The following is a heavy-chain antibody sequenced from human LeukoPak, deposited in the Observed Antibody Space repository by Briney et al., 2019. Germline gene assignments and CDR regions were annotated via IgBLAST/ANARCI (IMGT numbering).Heavy chain of an antibody. CDR1: GYTFTSYD. CDR2: MNPNSGNT. D-gene: IGHD6-19*01. J-gene: IGHJ4*02. Sequence: ASVKVSCKASGYTFTSYDINWVRQATGQGLEWMGWMNPNSGNTGYAQKFQGRVTMTRNTSISTAYMELSSLRSEDTAVYYCARAPLSSGWSSPDYWGQGTLVTVSS. V-gene: IGHV1-8*01. CDR3: ARAPLSSGWSSPDY.